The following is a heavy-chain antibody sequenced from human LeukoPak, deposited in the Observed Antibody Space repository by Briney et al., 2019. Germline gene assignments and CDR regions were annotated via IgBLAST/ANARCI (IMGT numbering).Heavy chain of an antibody. V-gene: IGHV4-34*01. CDR2: INHSGST. J-gene: IGHJ4*02. CDR3: ARGPGAVAGYFDFDY. CDR1: GGSFSGYY. D-gene: IGHD6-19*01. Sequence: PSETLSLTCPVYGGSFSGYYWSWIRQPPGKGREWIGEINHSGSTNYNPSLKSRVTISVDTSKNQFSLKLSSVTAADTAVYYCARGPGAVAGYFDFDYWGQGTLVTVSS.